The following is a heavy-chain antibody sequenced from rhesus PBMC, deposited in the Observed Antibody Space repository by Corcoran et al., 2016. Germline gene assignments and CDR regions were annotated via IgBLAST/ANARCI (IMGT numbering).Heavy chain of an antibody. CDR3: ARHPYWGDPNRFDV. V-gene: IGHV4-99*01. CDR1: GYSISSGYY. Sequence: QVQLQESGPGLVKPSETLSPTCAVSGYSISSGYYWGWIRRHPVRVLEYIGYISGSSGSTYDNPSLKSRVTISKDTSKNQFSLKLSSVTAADTAVYYCARHPYWGDPNRFDVWGPGVLVTVSS. D-gene: IGHD3-34*01. CDR2: ISGSSGST. J-gene: IGHJ5-1*01.